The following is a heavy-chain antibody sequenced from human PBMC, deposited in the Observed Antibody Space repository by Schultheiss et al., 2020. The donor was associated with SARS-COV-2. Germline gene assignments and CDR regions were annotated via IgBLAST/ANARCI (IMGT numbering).Heavy chain of an antibody. Sequence: GGSLRLSCAASGFTFSSYAMHWVRQAPGKGLEWVSAISGSGGSTYYADSVKGRFTISRDNAKNSLYLQMNSLRAEDTAVYYCARAMRIVATMGYYYYYYMDVWGKGTTVTVSS. CDR1: GFTFSSYA. CDR2: ISGSGGST. CDR3: ARAMRIVATMGYYYYYYMDV. D-gene: IGHD5-12*01. J-gene: IGHJ6*03. V-gene: IGHV3-23*01.